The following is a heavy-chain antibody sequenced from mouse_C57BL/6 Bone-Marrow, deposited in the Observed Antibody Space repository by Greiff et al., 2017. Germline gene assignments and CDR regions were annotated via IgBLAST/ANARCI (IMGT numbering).Heavy chain of an antibody. V-gene: IGHV5-4*01. CDR1: GFTFSSYA. Sequence: EVKLMESGGGLVKPGGSLKLPCAASGFTFSSYAMSWVRQTPEKRLEWVATISDGGSYTYYPDNVKGRFTISRDNAKNNLYLQMSHLKSEDTAMYYCAREKNYGNWNWGQGTLVTVSA. D-gene: IGHD2-1*01. CDR2: ISDGGSYT. J-gene: IGHJ3*01. CDR3: AREKNYGNWN.